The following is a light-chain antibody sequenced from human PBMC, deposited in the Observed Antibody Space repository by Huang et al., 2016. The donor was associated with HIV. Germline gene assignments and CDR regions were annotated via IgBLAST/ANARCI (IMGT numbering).Light chain of an antibody. J-gene: IGKJ3*01. CDR3: QQYNDWPIT. CDR2: GAS. V-gene: IGKV3-15*01. Sequence: EIVMTQSPATLSVSPGQRVTLSCRASQSVSRNLAWYQQKPGQVPRLLIYGASTMATVIPARFSGSGSGTEFTLTISSLQSEHFAVYYCQQYNDWPITFGPGTKVD. CDR1: QSVSRN.